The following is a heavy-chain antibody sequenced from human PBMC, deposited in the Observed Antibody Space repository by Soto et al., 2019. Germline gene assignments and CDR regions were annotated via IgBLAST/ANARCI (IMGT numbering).Heavy chain of an antibody. J-gene: IGHJ5*02. CDR1: GGSFSGYY. Sequence: PSETLSLTCAVYGGSFSGYYWSWIRQPPGKGLEWIGEINHSGSTNYNPSLKSRVTISVDTSKNQFSLKLSSVTAADTAVYYCARVGRFLNSFDPWGQGTLVTVS. D-gene: IGHD3-10*01. CDR3: ARVGRFLNSFDP. V-gene: IGHV4-34*01. CDR2: INHSGST.